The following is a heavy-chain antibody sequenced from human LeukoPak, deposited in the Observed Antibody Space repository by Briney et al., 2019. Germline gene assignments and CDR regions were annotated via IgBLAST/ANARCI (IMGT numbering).Heavy chain of an antibody. D-gene: IGHD6-13*01. J-gene: IGHJ4*02. V-gene: IGHV1-8*01. Sequence: GASVKVSCKASGYTFTSYDINWVRQATGQGLEWMGWMNPNSGNTGYAQKFQGRVTMTRDMSTSTVYMELSSLRSEDTAVYYCARGQQLVTWRSCLDYWGQGTLVTVSS. CDR3: ARGQQLVTWRSCLDY. CDR2: MNPNSGNT. CDR1: GYTFTSYD.